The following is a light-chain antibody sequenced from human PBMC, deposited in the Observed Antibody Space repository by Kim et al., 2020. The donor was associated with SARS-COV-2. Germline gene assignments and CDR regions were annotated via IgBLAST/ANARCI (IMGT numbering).Light chain of an antibody. CDR2: AAS. V-gene: IGKV1-39*01. CDR1: QSISSY. Sequence: DIQMTQSPSSLSASVGDRVTITCRASQSISSYLNWYQQKPGKAPKLLIYAASSLQSGVPSRFSGSGSGTDFTLTIRSLQPEDFATYYCQQSYSTHTFGQGTKLEI. J-gene: IGKJ2*01. CDR3: QQSYSTHT.